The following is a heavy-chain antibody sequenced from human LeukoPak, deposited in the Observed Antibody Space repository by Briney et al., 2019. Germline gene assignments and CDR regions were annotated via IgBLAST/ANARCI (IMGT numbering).Heavy chain of an antibody. CDR3: ARDWKTSSFDY. CDR1: GFTFSSYG. D-gene: IGHD1-1*01. CDR2: ISYDGSNK. J-gene: IGHJ4*02. V-gene: IGHV3-30*03. Sequence: GGSLRLSCAASGFTFSSYGMHWVRQAPGKGLEWVAVISYDGSNKYYADSVKGRFTISRDISKNTLYLQMDSLRAEDTAIYYCARDWKTSSFDYWGQGTLVTVSS.